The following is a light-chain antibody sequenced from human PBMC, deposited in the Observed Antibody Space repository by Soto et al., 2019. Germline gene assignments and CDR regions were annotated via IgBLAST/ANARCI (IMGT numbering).Light chain of an antibody. CDR1: QAISSY. V-gene: IGKV1-9*01. CDR3: QQLNSYPIT. Sequence: IQLTQSPSSLSASVGDRVTITCRASQAISSYLAWYQQKPGKAPNLLIYAASTLGSGVPSRFSVSGSGTDFTLTISSLQPEDFAMYYCQQLNSYPITFGQGTRLEIK. J-gene: IGKJ5*01. CDR2: AAS.